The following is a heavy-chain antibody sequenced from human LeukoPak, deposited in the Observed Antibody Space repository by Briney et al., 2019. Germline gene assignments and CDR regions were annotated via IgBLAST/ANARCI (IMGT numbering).Heavy chain of an antibody. D-gene: IGHD3-10*01. CDR1: GYTFTSYA. CDR3: ARDLPLVLLWFGDRSYGMDV. V-gene: IGHV1-3*01. CDR2: INAGNGNT. Sequence: ASVKVSCKASGYTFTSYAMHWVRQAPGQRLEWMGWINAGNGNTKYSQKFQGRVTITRDTSASTAYMELSSLRSEDTAVYYCARDLPLVLLWFGDRSYGMDVWGQGTTVTVSS. J-gene: IGHJ6*02.